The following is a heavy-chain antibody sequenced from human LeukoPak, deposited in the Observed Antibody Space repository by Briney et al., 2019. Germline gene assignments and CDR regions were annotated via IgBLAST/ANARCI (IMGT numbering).Heavy chain of an antibody. D-gene: IGHD3-3*01. V-gene: IGHV3-7*01. CDR3: ARDEWTYYYYYMDV. CDR1: GFTFSSYW. J-gene: IGHJ6*03. CDR2: INQDGSEK. Sequence: GGSLRLSCAASGFTFSSYWMSWIRQAPGKGLEWVANINQDGSEKYSVDSVKGRFSISRDNAKNSLFLQMNSLRAEDTAVYYCARDEWTYYYYYMDVWGKGTTVTVSS.